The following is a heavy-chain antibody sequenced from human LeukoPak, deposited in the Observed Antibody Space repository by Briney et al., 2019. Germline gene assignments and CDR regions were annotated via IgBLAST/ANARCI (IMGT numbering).Heavy chain of an antibody. D-gene: IGHD4-17*01. CDR2: IYYSGST. CDR1: GGSISSSSYY. V-gene: IGHV4-39*01. CDR3: ARITVTTGGVDY. J-gene: IGHJ4*02. Sequence: PSETLSLTCTVSGGSISSSSYYWGWIRQPPGKGLEWIGSIYYSGSTYYNPSLKSRVTISVDTSKNQFSLKLSSVTAADTAVYYGARITVTTGGVDYWGQGTLVTVSS.